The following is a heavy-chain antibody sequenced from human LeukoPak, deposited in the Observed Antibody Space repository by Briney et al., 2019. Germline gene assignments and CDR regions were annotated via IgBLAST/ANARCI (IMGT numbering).Heavy chain of an antibody. Sequence: PSETLSLTCTVSGGSINSYWSWVRQPAGEGLEWIGLISGSGTTIYSPAPPSRLSISIDTSNNQFSLKLMSVTAADTAVYYCARDSGTTGEVKFDPCGQGTLLTVS. J-gene: IGHJ5*02. CDR2: ISGSGTT. CDR1: GGSINSY. V-gene: IGHV4-4*07. D-gene: IGHD3-10*01. CDR3: ARDSGTTGEVKFDP.